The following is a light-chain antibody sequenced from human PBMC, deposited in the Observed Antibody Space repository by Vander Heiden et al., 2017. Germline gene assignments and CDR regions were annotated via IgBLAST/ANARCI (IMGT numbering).Light chain of an antibody. J-gene: IGKJ1*01. CDR3: QQSYSTPWT. CDR2: AAS. V-gene: IGKV1-39*01. Sequence: DIQMTQSPSSLSASVGDRVTITCRASQIISNYVNWYQHKPGKAPELLIYAASNLQNGVPSRFSGSGSATDFTLTIISLQPEDFATYYCQQSYSTPWTFGQGTEVGIK. CDR1: QIISNY.